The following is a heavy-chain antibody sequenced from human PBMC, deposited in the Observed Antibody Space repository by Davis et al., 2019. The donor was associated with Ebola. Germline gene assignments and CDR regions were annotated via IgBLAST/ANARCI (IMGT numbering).Heavy chain of an antibody. Sequence: AASVKVSCKASGYTFSSYYMHWVRQAPGQGLEWMGIINPSGGSTSYAQKFQGRVTMTRETSTSTVYMELSSLRSEDTAVYYCAREPIVVVTTDYYYYCMDVWGKGTTVTVSS. CDR3: AREPIVVVTTDYYYYCMDV. D-gene: IGHD3-22*01. V-gene: IGHV1-46*01. CDR2: INPSGGST. CDR1: GYTFSSYY. J-gene: IGHJ6*04.